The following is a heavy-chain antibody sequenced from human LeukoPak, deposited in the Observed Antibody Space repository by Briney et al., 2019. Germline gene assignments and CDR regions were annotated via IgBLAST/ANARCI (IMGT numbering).Heavy chain of an antibody. V-gene: IGHV4-39*01. CDR1: GGSIRSSTYY. J-gene: IGHJ4*02. Sequence: SETLSLTCTVSGGSIRSSTYYWGWLRQPPGKGLEWIGSIYYSGITYSNPSLKSRVTISVDTSKNQFSLNLSSVTAADTAVYYCARPSYASRGYFDYWGQGILVTVSS. CDR3: ARPSYASRGYFDY. D-gene: IGHD2-2*01. CDR2: IYYSGIT.